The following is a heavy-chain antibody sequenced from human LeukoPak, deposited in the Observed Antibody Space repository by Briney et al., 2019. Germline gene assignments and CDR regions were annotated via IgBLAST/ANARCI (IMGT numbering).Heavy chain of an antibody. CDR3: AKGGDNWYFDL. CDR1: GGSISSSSYY. CDR2: INHSGST. Sequence: PSETLSLTCTVSGGSISSSSYYWSWIRQPPGKGLEWIGEINHSGSTNYNPSLKSRVTISVDTSKNQFSLKLSSVTAADTAVYYCAKGGDNWYFDLWGRGTLVTVSS. J-gene: IGHJ2*01. V-gene: IGHV4-39*07. D-gene: IGHD2-21*02.